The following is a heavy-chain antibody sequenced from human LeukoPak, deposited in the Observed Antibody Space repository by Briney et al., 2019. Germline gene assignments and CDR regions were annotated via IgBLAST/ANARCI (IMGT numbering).Heavy chain of an antibody. J-gene: IGHJ3*01. D-gene: IGHD5-24*01. Sequence: GASVKVSCKESGYTFTNSYIHGARQAPGQVLEWMGLINPDGGNTNYAQNFQGRVTLTRDTSTSTVYMELSSLRSEDTAIYYCARIRDGYNDAYDLWGQGTVVTIPS. CDR1: GYTFTNSY. CDR2: INPDGGNT. CDR3: ARIRDGYNDAYDL. V-gene: IGHV1-46*01.